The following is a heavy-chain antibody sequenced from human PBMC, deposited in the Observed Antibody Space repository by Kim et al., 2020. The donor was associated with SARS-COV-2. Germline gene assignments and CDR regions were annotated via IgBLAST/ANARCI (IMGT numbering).Heavy chain of an antibody. CDR1: GFTFDDYA. CDR2: ISGDGGST. J-gene: IGHJ3*02. Sequence: GGSLRLSCAASGFTFDDYAMHWVRQAPGKGLEWVSLISGDGGSTYYADSVKGRFTISRDNSKNSLYLQMNSLRTEDTALYYCAKDVYYGGNSYAFDIWGQGTMVTVSS. V-gene: IGHV3-43*02. D-gene: IGHD4-17*01. CDR3: AKDVYYGGNSYAFDI.